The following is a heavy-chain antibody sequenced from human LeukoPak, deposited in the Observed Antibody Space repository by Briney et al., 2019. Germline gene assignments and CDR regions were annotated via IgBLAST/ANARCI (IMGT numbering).Heavy chain of an antibody. CDR1: GYTFTSYY. Sequence: ASVKVSCKASGYTFTSYYMHWVRQAPGQGLEWMGIINPSGGSTSYAQKFQGRVTMTRDMSTSTVYMELSSLRSEDTAVYYCARGANHYGSGSYLPGDYWGQGTLATVSS. V-gene: IGHV1-46*01. CDR2: INPSGGST. J-gene: IGHJ4*02. CDR3: ARGANHYGSGSYLPGDY. D-gene: IGHD3-10*01.